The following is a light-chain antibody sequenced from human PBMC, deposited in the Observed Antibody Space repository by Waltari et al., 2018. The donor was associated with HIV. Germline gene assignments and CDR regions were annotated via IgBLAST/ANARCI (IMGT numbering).Light chain of an antibody. Sequence: QSGLRQPPSTSRPPGQRVVISCSGSSSNVGQNYVSWFQQLPGAATRLLIYRNDRRPSGVPDRFTAAKSGTSASLVISGLRSDDEADYFCASWDDALSSWLFGGGTKLTVL. CDR3: ASWDDALSSWL. CDR1: SSNVGQNY. J-gene: IGLJ6*01. V-gene: IGLV1-47*01. CDR2: RND.